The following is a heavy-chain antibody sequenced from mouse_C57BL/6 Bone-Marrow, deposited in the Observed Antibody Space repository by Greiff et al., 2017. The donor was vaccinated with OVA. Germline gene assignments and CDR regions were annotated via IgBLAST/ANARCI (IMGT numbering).Heavy chain of an antibody. CDR1: GFTFSNYW. J-gene: IGHJ1*03. V-gene: IGHV6-3*01. Sequence: EVQRVESGGGLVQPGGSMKLSCVASGFTFSNYWMNWVRQSPEKGLEWVAQIRLKSDNYATHYAESVKGRFTISRDDSKSSVYLQMNNVRAEDTGIYYCTADYYYGSSYWYFDVWGTGTTVTVSS. CDR3: TADYYYGSSYWYFDV. CDR2: IRLKSDNYAT. D-gene: IGHD1-1*01.